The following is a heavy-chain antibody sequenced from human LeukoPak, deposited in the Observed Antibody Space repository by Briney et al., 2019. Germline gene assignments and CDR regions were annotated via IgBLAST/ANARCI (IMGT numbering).Heavy chain of an antibody. D-gene: IGHD6-6*01. J-gene: IGHJ4*02. CDR2: ISAYNGNT. V-gene: IGHV1-18*01. CDR3: ARGEYSSSSGLGY. Sequence: ASVKVSCKASGYTFTSYGISWVRQAPGQGLEWMGWISAYNGNTNYAQKLQGRVTITADESTSTAYMELSSLRSEDTAVYYCARGEYSSSSGLGYWGQGTLVTVSS. CDR1: GYTFTSYG.